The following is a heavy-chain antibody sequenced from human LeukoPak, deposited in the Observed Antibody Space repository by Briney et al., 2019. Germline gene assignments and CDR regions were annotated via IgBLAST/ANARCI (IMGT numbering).Heavy chain of an antibody. CDR2: IYTSGST. D-gene: IGHD6-19*01. V-gene: IGHV4-61*02. CDR3: ARPYTSDYRGAFDI. Sequence: SETLSLTCAVSGGSISSGDYFWSWLRQPAGKGLEWIGRIYTSGSTNYNPSLKSRGTISVDTSKNQLSLRLNSVTAADTAVYYCARPYTSDYRGAFDIWGQGTMVTVSS. J-gene: IGHJ3*02. CDR1: GGSISSGDYF.